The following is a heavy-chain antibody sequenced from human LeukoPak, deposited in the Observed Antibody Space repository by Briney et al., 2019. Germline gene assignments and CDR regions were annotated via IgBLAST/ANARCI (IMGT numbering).Heavy chain of an antibody. J-gene: IGHJ6*02. V-gene: IGHV3-30*03. CDR3: ARVGFDDYYYYGMDV. Sequence: GGSLRLSCAASGFTFSSYGMHWVRQAPGKGLEWVAVISYDGSNKYYADSVKGRFTISRDNSKNTLYLQMNSLRAEDTAVYYCARVGFDDYYYYGMDVWGQGTTVTVSS. CDR2: ISYDGSNK. CDR1: GFTFSSYG. D-gene: IGHD3-10*01.